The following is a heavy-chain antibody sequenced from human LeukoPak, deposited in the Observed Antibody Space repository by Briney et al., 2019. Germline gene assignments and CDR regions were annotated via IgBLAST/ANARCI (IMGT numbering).Heavy chain of an antibody. CDR2: TYYRSKWYN. V-gene: IGHV6-1*01. Sequence: SQTVSLTCAISGDSVSNNSAAWNWIRQSPSRGLEWLGRTYYRSKWYNDYAVSVKSRITINPDTSKNQFYLQVNSVTPEDTAVYYCARAPTPIIAVAGSFDYWGQGTLVTVSS. CDR1: GDSVSNNSAA. D-gene: IGHD6-19*01. J-gene: IGHJ4*02. CDR3: ARAPTPIIAVAGSFDY.